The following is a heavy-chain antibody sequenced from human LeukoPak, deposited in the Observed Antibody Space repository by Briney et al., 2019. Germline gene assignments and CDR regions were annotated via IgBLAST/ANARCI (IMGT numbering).Heavy chain of an antibody. D-gene: IGHD3-22*01. J-gene: IGHJ4*02. CDR1: GGTFSSYA. CDR2: IIPIFGTA. CDR3: AGSSDYYDSSGYYYDKHYFDY. V-gene: IGHV1-69*13. Sequence: SVKVSCKASGGTFSSYAISWVRQAPGQGLEWMGGIIPIFGTANYAQKFQGRVTITADESTSTAYMELSSLRSEDTAVYYCAGSSDYYDSSGYYYDKHYFDYWGQGTLVTVSS.